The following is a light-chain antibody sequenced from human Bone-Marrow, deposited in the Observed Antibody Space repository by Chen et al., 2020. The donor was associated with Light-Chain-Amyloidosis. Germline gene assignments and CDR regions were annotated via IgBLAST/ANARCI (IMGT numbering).Light chain of an antibody. CDR3: QQYGISPLT. CDR2: GSP. V-gene: IGKV3-20*01. J-gene: IGKJ4*01. Sequence: EIVLTQSPGTLSLSPGEETNLSCRASQTISSNYLTWYQQKFGQAPMLLIYGSPSRATGIPVRFTGSGSGTDFTLTINRLEPEYFAMYFCQQYGISPLTFGRGTQVEIK. CDR1: QTISSNY.